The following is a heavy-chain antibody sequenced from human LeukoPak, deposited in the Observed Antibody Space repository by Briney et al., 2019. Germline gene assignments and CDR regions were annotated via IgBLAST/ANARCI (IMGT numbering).Heavy chain of an antibody. CDR1: GFTSDDYA. CDR3: AKDTNYDFWSGPFDY. V-gene: IGHV3-9*02. J-gene: IGHJ4*02. Sequence: GGSLRLSCAASGFTSDDYAMHWVRQAPGKGLEWVSGISWNSGSIGYADSVKGRFTISRDNAKNSLYLQMNSLRAEDMALYYCAKDTNYDFWSGPFDYWGQGTLVTVSS. D-gene: IGHD3-3*01. CDR2: ISWNSGSI.